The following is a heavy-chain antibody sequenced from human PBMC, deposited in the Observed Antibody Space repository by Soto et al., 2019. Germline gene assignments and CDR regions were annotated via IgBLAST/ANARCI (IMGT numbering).Heavy chain of an antibody. J-gene: IGHJ6*03. CDR3: ARGPTYYYMGV. CDR2: IIPILGIA. V-gene: IGHV1-69*02. Sequence: SVKVSCKASGGTFSSYTISWVRQAPGQGLEWIGRIIPILGIANYAQKFQGRVTITADKSTSTAYMELSSLRSEDTAVYYCARGPTYYYMGVWGKGTTVTVSS. CDR1: GGTFSSYT.